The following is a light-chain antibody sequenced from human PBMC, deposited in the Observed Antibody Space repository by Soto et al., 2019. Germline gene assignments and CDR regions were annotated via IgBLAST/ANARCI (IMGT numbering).Light chain of an antibody. Sequence: DIPMTQSPSSLSASVGDRVTITCRASQSISSYLNWYQQKPGKAPKLLIYAASSLQSGVPSRFSGSGSGTDFTLTISSLQPEDFATFYCQQSYSTPPGTFGPGTKVDIK. CDR2: AAS. V-gene: IGKV1-39*01. J-gene: IGKJ3*01. CDR1: QSISSY. CDR3: QQSYSTPPGT.